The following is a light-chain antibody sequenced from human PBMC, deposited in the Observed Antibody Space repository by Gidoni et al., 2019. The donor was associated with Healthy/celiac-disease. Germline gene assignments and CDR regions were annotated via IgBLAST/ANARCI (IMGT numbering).Light chain of an antibody. J-gene: IGKJ3*01. V-gene: IGKV1-33*01. CDR1: QDISNY. Sequence: DIQMTQTPSSLSASVGERVTITCQASQDISNYVNWYQQKPGKAPKLLIYDASNLETGVHSRFSGSGSGTDFTFTISSLQPEDIATYYCQQYDNLPPFTFGPGTKVDIK. CDR2: DAS. CDR3: QQYDNLPPFT.